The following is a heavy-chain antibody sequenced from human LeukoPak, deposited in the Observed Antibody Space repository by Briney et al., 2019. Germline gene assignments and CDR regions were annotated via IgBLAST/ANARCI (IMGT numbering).Heavy chain of an antibody. D-gene: IGHD5-18*01. CDR3: ARDAGYVGY. J-gene: IGHJ4*02. Sequence: QTGGSLRLSCVASGFTFSSHAMSWVRQAPGKGLEWVSYISSSGSTIYYADSVKGRFTISRDNAKNSLYLQMNSLRAEDTAVYYCARDAGYVGYWGQGTLVTVSS. CDR2: ISSSGSTI. V-gene: IGHV3-48*03. CDR1: GFTFSSHA.